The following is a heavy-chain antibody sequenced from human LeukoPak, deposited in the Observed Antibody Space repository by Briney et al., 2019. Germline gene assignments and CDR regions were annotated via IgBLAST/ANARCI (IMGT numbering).Heavy chain of an antibody. CDR3: AGDRAWAVTIGYYYYYYMDV. D-gene: IGHD5-18*01. Sequence: ASVKVSCKASGYTFTSYGISWVRQAPGQGLEWMGWISAYNGNTNYAQKLQGRVTMTTDTSTSTAYMALRGLRSDDRAVCYFAGDRAWAVTIGYYYYYYMDVWGKGTTVTVSS. CDR2: ISAYNGNT. CDR1: GYTFTSYG. J-gene: IGHJ6*03. V-gene: IGHV1-18*01.